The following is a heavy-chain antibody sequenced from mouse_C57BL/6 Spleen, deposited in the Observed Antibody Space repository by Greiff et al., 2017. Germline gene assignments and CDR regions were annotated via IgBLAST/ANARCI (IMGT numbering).Heavy chain of an antibody. Sequence: QVQLQQPGTELVKPGASVKLSCKASGYTFTSYWMHWVKQRPGQGLEWIGNINPSNGGTNYNEKFKSKATLTVDKSSSTAYMQLSSLTSEDSAVYCCAGASPSYYGSRVDDWGQGTTLTVSS. V-gene: IGHV1-53*01. CDR1: GYTFTSYW. CDR3: AGASPSYYGSRVDD. J-gene: IGHJ2*01. D-gene: IGHD1-1*01. CDR2: INPSNGGT.